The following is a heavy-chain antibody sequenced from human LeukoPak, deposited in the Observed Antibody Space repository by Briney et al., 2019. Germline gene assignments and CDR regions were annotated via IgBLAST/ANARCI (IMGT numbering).Heavy chain of an antibody. Sequence: SETLSLTCAVYGGSFSGYYWSWIRQPPGKGLEWIGEINHSGSTNYNPSLKSRVTISVDTSKNQFSLKLSSVTAADTAVYYCARDGGWWLVRGYFDYWGQGTLVTVSS. D-gene: IGHD6-19*01. J-gene: IGHJ4*02. CDR1: GGSFSGYY. CDR2: INHSGST. V-gene: IGHV4-34*01. CDR3: ARDGGWWLVRGYFDY.